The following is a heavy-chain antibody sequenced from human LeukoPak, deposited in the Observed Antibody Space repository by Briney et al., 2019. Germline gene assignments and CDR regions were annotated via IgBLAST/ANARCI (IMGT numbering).Heavy chain of an antibody. D-gene: IGHD5-24*01. J-gene: IGHJ4*02. CDR2: ISTSGNSM. CDR1: GFTFSSYG. Sequence: GGSLRLSCAASGFTFSSYGMHWVRQAPGKGLEWVSSISTSGNSMYHADSVKGRFTTSRDNARNSLYLQMNSLRAEDTAVYYCARVVRGDAYNYDYWGRGTLVTVSS. CDR3: ARVVRGDAYNYDY. V-gene: IGHV3-21*01.